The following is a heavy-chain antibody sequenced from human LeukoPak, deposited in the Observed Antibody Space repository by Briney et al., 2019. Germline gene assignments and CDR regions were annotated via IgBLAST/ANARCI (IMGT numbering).Heavy chain of an antibody. J-gene: IGHJ4*02. CDR2: ISSSSSYI. D-gene: IGHD3-10*01. Sequence: PGGSLRLSCAASGFTFSSYWMHWVRQAPGKGLEWVSSISSSSSYIYYADSVKGRFTISRDNAKNSPYLQMNSLRAEDTAVYYCARASFNYYGSGSYYFYFDYWGQGTLVTVSS. CDR1: GFTFSSYW. V-gene: IGHV3-21*01. CDR3: ARASFNYYGSGSYYFYFDY.